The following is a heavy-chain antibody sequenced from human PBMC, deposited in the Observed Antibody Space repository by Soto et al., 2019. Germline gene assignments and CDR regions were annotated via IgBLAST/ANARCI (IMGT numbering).Heavy chain of an antibody. D-gene: IGHD3-16*02. J-gene: IGHJ4*02. CDR2: ISYDGSNK. CDR1: GFTFSSYG. CDR3: AKVGGDMITFGGVILG. V-gene: IGHV3-30*18. Sequence: GGSLRLSCAASGFTFSSYGMHWVRQAPGKGLEWVAVISYDGSNKYYADSVKGRFTISRDNSKNTLYLQMNSLRAEDTAVYYCAKVGGDMITFGGVILGWGQGTLVTVSS.